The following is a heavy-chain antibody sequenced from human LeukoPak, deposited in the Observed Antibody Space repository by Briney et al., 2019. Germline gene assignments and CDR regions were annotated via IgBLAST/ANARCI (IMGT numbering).Heavy chain of an antibody. V-gene: IGHV3-23*01. D-gene: IGHD3-22*01. CDR1: GFTFSSYG. CDR3: AREGSSGYYLDY. Sequence: GGSLRLSCAASGFTFSSYGMSWVRQAPGKGLEWVSAISGSGGSTYYADSVKGRFTISRDNAKNSLYLQMNSLRAEDTAVYYCAREGSSGYYLDYWGQGTLVTVSS. CDR2: ISGSGGST. J-gene: IGHJ4*02.